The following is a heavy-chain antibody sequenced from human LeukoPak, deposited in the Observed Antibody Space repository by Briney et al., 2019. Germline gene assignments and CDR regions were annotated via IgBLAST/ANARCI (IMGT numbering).Heavy chain of an antibody. CDR1: GGSISSYY. Sequence: PSETLSLTCIVSGGSISSYYWSWIRQPPGKGLEWIGYIYYSGSTNYNPSLKSRVTISVDTSKNQFSLKLSSVTAADTAVYYCAREKGYYMDVWGKGTTVTVSS. J-gene: IGHJ6*03. V-gene: IGHV4-59*01. CDR3: AREKGYYMDV. CDR2: IYYSGST.